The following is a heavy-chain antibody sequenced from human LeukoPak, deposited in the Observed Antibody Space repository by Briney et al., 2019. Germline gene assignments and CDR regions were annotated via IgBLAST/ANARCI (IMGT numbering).Heavy chain of an antibody. J-gene: IGHJ4*02. D-gene: IGHD6-13*01. CDR1: GFTFSSYA. Sequence: GGSLRLSCAASGFTFSSYAMSWVRQAPGKGLEWVSAISVSGGSTYYADSVKGRFTISRDNSKNTLYLQMNSLRAEDTAVYYCAKDGAAAGLGYFDYWGQGTLVTVSS. V-gene: IGHV3-23*01. CDR3: AKDGAAAGLGYFDY. CDR2: ISVSGGST.